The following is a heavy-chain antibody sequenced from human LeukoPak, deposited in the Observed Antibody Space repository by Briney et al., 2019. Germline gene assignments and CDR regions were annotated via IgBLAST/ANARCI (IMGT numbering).Heavy chain of an antibody. CDR1: GITVSSNY. J-gene: IGHJ6*03. CDR3: ASGSGSYRTPYYYMDV. Sequence: GGSLRLSCAASGITVSSNYMSWVRQAPGKGLEWVSVIYSGGSTYYADSVKGRFTISRDNSKNTLYLQMNSLRAEDTAVYYCASGSGSYRTPYYYMDVWGTGTTVTVSS. CDR2: IYSGGST. D-gene: IGHD3-10*01. V-gene: IGHV3-53*01.